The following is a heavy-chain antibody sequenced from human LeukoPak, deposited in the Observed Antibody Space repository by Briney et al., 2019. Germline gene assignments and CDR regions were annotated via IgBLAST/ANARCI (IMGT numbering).Heavy chain of an antibody. CDR2: IIPIFGTA. J-gene: IGHJ4*02. Sequence: SVKVSCKASGGTFSSYAISWVRQAPGQGLEWMGGIIPIFGTANYAQKFQGRVTITADKSTSTAYMELSSLRSEDTAVYYCARDGDRYCSSTSCYDFDYWGQGTLVTVSS. V-gene: IGHV1-69*06. D-gene: IGHD2-2*01. CDR1: GGTFSSYA. CDR3: ARDGDRYCSSTSCYDFDY.